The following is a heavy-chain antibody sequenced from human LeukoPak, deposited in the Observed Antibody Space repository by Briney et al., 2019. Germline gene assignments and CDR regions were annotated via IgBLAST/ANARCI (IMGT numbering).Heavy chain of an antibody. Sequence: GGPLRLSCAASGFTVSSNYMSWVRQAPGKGLEWVSVIYSGGSTYYADSVKGRFTISRDNSKNTLYLQMNSLRAEDTAVYYCARVTMVRGCDYWGQGTLVTVSS. V-gene: IGHV3-53*01. CDR2: IYSGGST. J-gene: IGHJ4*02. CDR3: ARVTMVRGCDY. CDR1: GFTVSSNY. D-gene: IGHD3-10*01.